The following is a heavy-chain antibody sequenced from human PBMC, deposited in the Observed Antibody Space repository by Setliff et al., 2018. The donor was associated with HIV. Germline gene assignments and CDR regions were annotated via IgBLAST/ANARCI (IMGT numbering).Heavy chain of an antibody. V-gene: IGHV4-39*07. Sequence: PSETLSLTCIVSRGSISSTSHYWGWVRQSPGRRLEWIGSIYYSGRTYYNPSLKSRVTMSVDTSTNQFSLDLTSVTAADTAVYFCAGEIAPAARLPNVGGPPPPGYYHYMDVWDKGTTVTVSS. CDR2: IYYSGRT. D-gene: IGHD2-8*01. CDR3: AGEIAPAARLPNVGGPPPPGYYHYMDV. CDR1: RGSISSTSHY. J-gene: IGHJ6*03.